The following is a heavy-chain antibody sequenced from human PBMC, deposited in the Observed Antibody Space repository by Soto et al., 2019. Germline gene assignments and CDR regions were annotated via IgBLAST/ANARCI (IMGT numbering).Heavy chain of an antibody. CDR1: GITFNIHW. CDR2: INYDGGST. Sequence: EVQLVESGGGLVQPGGSLRLSCAASGITFNIHWMHWVRQAPGKGLVWVSRINYDGGSTSYADSVKGRFTISRDNAKNTLYLHMKSLRAEDTAVYYCARGGPCYDSSGYHEDAFDIWGQETMVTVSS. J-gene: IGHJ3*02. V-gene: IGHV3-74*01. CDR3: ARGGPCYDSSGYHEDAFDI. D-gene: IGHD3-22*01.